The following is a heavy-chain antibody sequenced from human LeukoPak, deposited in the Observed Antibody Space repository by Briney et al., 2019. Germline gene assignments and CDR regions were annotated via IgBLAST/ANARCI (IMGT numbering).Heavy chain of an antibody. D-gene: IGHD3-22*01. Sequence: GGSLRLSCAASGFTSSSYAMSWVRQAPGKGQEWVSAISGSGGSTYYADSVKGRFTISRDNSKNTLYLQMNSLRAEDTAVYYCAKDVRYDSSGYWVYWGQGTLVTVSS. J-gene: IGHJ4*02. CDR1: GFTSSSYA. CDR2: ISGSGGST. V-gene: IGHV3-23*01. CDR3: AKDVRYDSSGYWVY.